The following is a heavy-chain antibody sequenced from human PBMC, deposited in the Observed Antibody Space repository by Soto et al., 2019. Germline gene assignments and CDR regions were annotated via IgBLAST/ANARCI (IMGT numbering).Heavy chain of an antibody. V-gene: IGHV3-48*03. CDR3: ARLYSKYLPLDY. CDR1: GFIFNRYE. Sequence: EVQLVESGGGLVQPGGSLRVSCEASGFIFNRYEMHWVRQAPGKGLEWVSYISTSGSNINYADSVTGRFTISRDNAKNSLYLDMSSLRAEDTAVYFCARLYSKYLPLDYWGQGTLVTVSS. J-gene: IGHJ4*02. CDR2: ISTSGSNI. D-gene: IGHD4-4*01.